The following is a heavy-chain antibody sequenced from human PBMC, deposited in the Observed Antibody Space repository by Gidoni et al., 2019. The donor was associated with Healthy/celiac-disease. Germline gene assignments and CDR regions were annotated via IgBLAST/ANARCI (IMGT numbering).Heavy chain of an antibody. CDR1: GFTFDDYA. Sequence: EVQLVESGGGLVQPGRSLRLSCAASGFTFDDYAMHWVRQAPGKGLEWGSGISWNSGSIGYADSVKGRFTISRDNAKNSLYLQMNSLRAEDTALYYCAKDTSVVVAATLDYWGQGTLVTVSS. V-gene: IGHV3-9*01. CDR2: ISWNSGSI. J-gene: IGHJ4*02. D-gene: IGHD2-15*01. CDR3: AKDTSVVVAATLDY.